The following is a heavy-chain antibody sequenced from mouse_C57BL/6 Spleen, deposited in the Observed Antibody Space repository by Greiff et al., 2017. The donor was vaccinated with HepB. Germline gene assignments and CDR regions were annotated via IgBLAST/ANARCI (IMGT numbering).Heavy chain of an antibody. CDR3: AIPLDSSGYWFAY. CDR1: GYTFTSYW. D-gene: IGHD3-2*02. CDR2: IHPSDSDT. V-gene: IGHV1-74*01. J-gene: IGHJ3*01. Sequence: QVQLKQSGAELVKPGASVKVSCKASGYTFTSYWMHWVKQRPGQGLEWIGRIHPSDSDTNYNQKFKGKATLTVDKSSSTAYMQLSSLTSEDSAVYYCAIPLDSSGYWFAYWGQGTLVTVSA.